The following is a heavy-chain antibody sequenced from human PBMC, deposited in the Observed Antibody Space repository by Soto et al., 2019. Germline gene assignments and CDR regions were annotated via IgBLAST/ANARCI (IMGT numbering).Heavy chain of an antibody. CDR1: GFTFSSYA. CDR3: AKDQYDFWSGYSAPGPYGMDV. Sequence: GGSLRLSCAASGFTFSSYAISWVRQAPGKGLEWVSAISGSGGSTYYADSVKGRFTISRDNSKNTLYLQMNSLRAEDTAVYYCAKDQYDFWSGYSAPGPYGMDVWGQGTTVIVSS. D-gene: IGHD3-3*01. CDR2: ISGSGGST. V-gene: IGHV3-23*01. J-gene: IGHJ6*02.